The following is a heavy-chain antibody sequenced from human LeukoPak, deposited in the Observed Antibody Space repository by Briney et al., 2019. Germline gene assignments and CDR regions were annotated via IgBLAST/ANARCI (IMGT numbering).Heavy chain of an antibody. CDR1: GYTFTSYY. CDR3: ARARSSSWHRNYYYYMDV. D-gene: IGHD6-13*01. J-gene: IGHJ6*03. Sequence: ASVKVSCKASGYTFTSYYMHWVRQAPGQGLEWMGIINPSGGSTSYAQKFQGRVTMTRDMSTSTVYMELSSLRSEDTAVYYCARARSSSWHRNYYYYMDVWGKGTTVTVSS. CDR2: INPSGGST. V-gene: IGHV1-46*01.